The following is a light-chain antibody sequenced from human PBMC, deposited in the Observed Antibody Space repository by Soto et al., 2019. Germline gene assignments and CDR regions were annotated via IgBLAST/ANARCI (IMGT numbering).Light chain of an antibody. CDR2: GAS. CDR3: QQYGSSPIT. CDR1: QSVSSR. V-gene: IGKV3-20*01. J-gene: IGKJ1*01. Sequence: IVLTQSPGTPSLSPWGRATLSCRASQSVSSRLAWYQQKPGQAPRLLISGASSRATGIPDRFSGSGSATDFTLTISRLEPEDFALYYCQQYGSSPITFGQGTKVDIK.